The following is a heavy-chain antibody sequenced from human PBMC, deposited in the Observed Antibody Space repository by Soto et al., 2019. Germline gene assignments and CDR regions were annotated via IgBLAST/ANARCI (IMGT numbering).Heavy chain of an antibody. CDR3: AGGLNRPRFTIFGVVPHGNLFDP. J-gene: IGHJ5*02. CDR2: ISASGDST. V-gene: IGHV3-23*01. CDR1: GFAFSTYA. Sequence: GGSLRLSCAASGFAFSTYAMTWVRQAPGKGLEWVSTISASGDSTYYADSVKGQFTISRDNSKNMLYLQRNSLRAEDTAVYYCAGGLNRPRFTIFGVVPHGNLFDPWGQGTLVTVSS. D-gene: IGHD3-3*01.